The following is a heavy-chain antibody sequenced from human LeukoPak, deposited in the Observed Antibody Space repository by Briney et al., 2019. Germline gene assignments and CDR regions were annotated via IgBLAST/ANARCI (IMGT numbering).Heavy chain of an antibody. CDR3: ARRTYYYGSGSYSWFDP. V-gene: IGHV4-39*01. Sequence: SETLSLTCTVPGGSISSSSYYWGWIRQPPGKGLEWIGSIYYSGSTYYNPSLKSRVTISVDTSKNQFSLKLSSVTAADTAVYYCARRTYYYGSGSYSWFDPWGQGTLVTVSS. J-gene: IGHJ5*02. CDR1: GGSISSSSYY. CDR2: IYYSGST. D-gene: IGHD3-10*01.